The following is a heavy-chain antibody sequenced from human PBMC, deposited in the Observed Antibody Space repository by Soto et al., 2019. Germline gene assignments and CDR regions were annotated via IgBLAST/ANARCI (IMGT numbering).Heavy chain of an antibody. J-gene: IGHJ5*02. CDR3: ARDSPDMITFGGVIVWFDP. D-gene: IGHD3-16*02. CDR1: GGSISSYY. Sequence: QVQLQESGPGLVKPSETLSLTCTVSGGSISSYYWSWIRQPAGKGLEWIGRIYTSGSTNYNPSLKSRVTMSVDTSKNQFSLKLSSVTAADTAVYYSARDSPDMITFGGVIVWFDPWGQGTLVTVSS. CDR2: IYTSGST. V-gene: IGHV4-4*07.